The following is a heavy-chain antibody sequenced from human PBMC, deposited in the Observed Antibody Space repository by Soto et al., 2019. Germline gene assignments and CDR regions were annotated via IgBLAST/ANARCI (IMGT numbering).Heavy chain of an antibody. D-gene: IGHD3-22*01. CDR2: IIPIFGTA. CDR1: GGTFSSYA. J-gene: IGHJ3*02. CDR3: AATYYYDSSGYPNDAFDI. V-gene: IGHV1-69*13. Sequence: SVKVSCKASGGTFSSYAISWVRQAPGQGLEWMGGIIPIFGTANYAQKFQGRVTITADESTSTAYMELGSLRSEDTAVYYCAATYYYDSSGYPNDAFDIWGQGTMVTVSS.